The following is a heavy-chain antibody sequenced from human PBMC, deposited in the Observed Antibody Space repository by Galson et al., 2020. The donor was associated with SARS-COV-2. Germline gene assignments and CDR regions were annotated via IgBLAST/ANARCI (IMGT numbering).Heavy chain of an antibody. CDR3: ARSYSGTYRVGDY. CDR2: IKQDGSEK. Sequence: GGSLRLSCAASGFTFSSYWMSWVRQAPGKGLEWVANIKQDGSEKNYVDSVTGRFTISRDNAKNSLYLQMNSLRAEDTAVYYCARSYSGTYRVGDYWGQGTLVTVSS. V-gene: IGHV3-7*02. CDR1: GFTFSSYW. J-gene: IGHJ4*02. D-gene: IGHD1-26*01.